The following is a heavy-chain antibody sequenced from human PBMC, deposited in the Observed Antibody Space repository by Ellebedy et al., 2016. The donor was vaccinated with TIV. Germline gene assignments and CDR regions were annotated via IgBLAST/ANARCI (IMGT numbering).Heavy chain of an antibody. CDR1: GFTFSNFW. J-gene: IGHJ3*02. V-gene: IGHV3-7*01. CDR2: IKKDGGLR. D-gene: IGHD2-8*01. CDR3: ARYRTREDCTNGVCSDDAFDI. Sequence: GGSLRLSXAAYGFTFSNFWMTWVRQAPGKGLEWVANIKKDGGLRFYVDSVKGRFTISRDNARNSLYLQMNSLRAEDTAAYYCARYRTREDCTNGVCSDDAFDIWGQGIMVTVSS.